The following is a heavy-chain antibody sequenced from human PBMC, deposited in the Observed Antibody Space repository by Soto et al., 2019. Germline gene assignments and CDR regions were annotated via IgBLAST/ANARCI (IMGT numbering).Heavy chain of an antibody. J-gene: IGHJ4*02. Sequence: SETLSLTCTVSGGSISSYYWSWIRQPPGKGLEWIGYIYYSGSTNYNPSLKSRVTISVDTSKNQFSLKLSSVTAADTAVYHCAREAGYCSGGSYYRDFDYWSQGTLVTVSS. CDR2: IYYSGST. D-gene: IGHD2-15*01. CDR3: AREAGYCSGGSYYRDFDY. CDR1: GGSISSYY. V-gene: IGHV4-59*01.